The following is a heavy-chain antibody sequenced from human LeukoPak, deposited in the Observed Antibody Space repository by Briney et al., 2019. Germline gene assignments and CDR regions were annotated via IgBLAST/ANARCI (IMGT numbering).Heavy chain of an antibody. CDR2: MNPNSGNT. D-gene: IGHD6-13*01. V-gene: IGHV1-8*01. Sequence: ASVKVSCKASGYTFTSYDINWVRQATGQGLEWMGWMNPNSGNTGYAQKFQSRVTMTRNTSISTAYMKLSSLRSEDTAVYYCARGRRVSRPYNWFDPWGQGTLVTVSS. CDR1: GYTFTSYD. CDR3: ARGRRVSRPYNWFDP. J-gene: IGHJ5*02.